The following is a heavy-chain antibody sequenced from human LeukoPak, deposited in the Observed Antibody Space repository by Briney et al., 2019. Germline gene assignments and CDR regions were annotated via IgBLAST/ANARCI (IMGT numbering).Heavy chain of an antibody. CDR2: IYHSGST. V-gene: IGHV4-30-2*01. J-gene: IGHJ1*01. CDR3: ARDGVGAKSFEGYFQH. CDR1: GGSISSGGYY. D-gene: IGHD1-26*01. Sequence: PSQTLSLTCTVSGGSISSGGYYWSWIRQPPGKGLEWIGYIYHSGSTYYNPSLKSRVTISVDRSKNQFSLKLSSVTAADTAVYYCARDGVGAKSFEGYFQHWGQGTLVTVSS.